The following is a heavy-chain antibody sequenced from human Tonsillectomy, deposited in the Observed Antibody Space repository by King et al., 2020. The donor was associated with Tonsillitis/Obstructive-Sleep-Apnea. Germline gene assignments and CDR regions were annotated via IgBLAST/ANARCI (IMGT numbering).Heavy chain of an antibody. Sequence: VQLVESGGDLVQPGGSLRLSCAASGFTFSTYWMSWVRQAPGKGLEWVATLNQDGGVKHYVDSLKGRFTVSRDNAENSLYLQMNSLRVDDTAVYYCARLGDSGTTYDFWGQGALVTVSS. CDR2: LNQDGGVK. V-gene: IGHV3-7*01. J-gene: IGHJ4*02. D-gene: IGHD1-14*01. CDR3: ARLGDSGTTYDF. CDR1: GFTFSTYW.